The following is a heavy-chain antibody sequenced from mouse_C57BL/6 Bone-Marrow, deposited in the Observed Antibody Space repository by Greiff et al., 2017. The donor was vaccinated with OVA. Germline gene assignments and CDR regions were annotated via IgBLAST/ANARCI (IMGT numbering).Heavy chain of an antibody. Sequence: QVHVKQSGAELVRPGTSVKVSCKASGYAFTNYLIEWVKQRPGQGLEWIGVINPGSGGTNYNEKFKGKATLTADKSSSTAYMQLSSLTSEDSAVYFCARGGIYYDYGDYWGQGTTLTVSS. J-gene: IGHJ2*01. D-gene: IGHD2-4*01. V-gene: IGHV1-54*01. CDR3: ARGGIYYDYGDY. CDR1: GYAFTNYL. CDR2: INPGSGGT.